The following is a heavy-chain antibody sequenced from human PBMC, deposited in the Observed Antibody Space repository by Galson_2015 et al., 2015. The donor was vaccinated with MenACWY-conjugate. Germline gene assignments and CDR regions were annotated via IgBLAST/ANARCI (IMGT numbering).Heavy chain of an antibody. V-gene: IGHV3-48*01. J-gene: IGHJ6*03. CDR3: ARDQVWANMVDNYYCYYMDV. D-gene: IGHD3-16*01. CDR2: ISSSSTTI. Sequence: SLRLSCAASGFSFSSYSMNWVRQAPGKGLEWVSSISSSSTTIYYEDSVKGRFTISRDNANNSLYLQMTSLRAEDAAVYYCARDQVWANMVDNYYCYYMDVCLKRTTVPASS. CDR1: GFSFSSYS.